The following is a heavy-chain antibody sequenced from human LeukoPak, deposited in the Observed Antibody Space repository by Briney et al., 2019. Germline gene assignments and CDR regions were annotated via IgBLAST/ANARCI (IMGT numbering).Heavy chain of an antibody. J-gene: IGHJ5*02. Sequence: ASVKVSCKASGYTFTGYYMHWVRQAPGQGLEWMGWMNPNSGNTGCAQKFQGRVTMTRNTSISTAYMELSSLRSEDTAVYYCSRGFSGENWFDPWGQGTLVTVSS. CDR3: SRGFSGENWFDP. CDR1: GYTFTGYY. V-gene: IGHV1-8*02. D-gene: IGHD3-10*01. CDR2: MNPNSGNT.